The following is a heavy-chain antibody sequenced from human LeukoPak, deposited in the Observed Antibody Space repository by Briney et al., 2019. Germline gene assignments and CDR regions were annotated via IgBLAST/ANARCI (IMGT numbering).Heavy chain of an antibody. Sequence: ASVKVSCKVSGYTLTELSMHWVRQAPGKGLAWMGGFDPEDGVTIYAQKFQGRVTMTEDTSTDTAYMELSSLRSEDTAVYYCATDDGSGSYGPYGYWGQGTLVTVSS. D-gene: IGHD1-26*01. V-gene: IGHV1-24*01. CDR3: ATDDGSGSYGPYGY. J-gene: IGHJ4*02. CDR2: FDPEDGVT. CDR1: GYTLTELS.